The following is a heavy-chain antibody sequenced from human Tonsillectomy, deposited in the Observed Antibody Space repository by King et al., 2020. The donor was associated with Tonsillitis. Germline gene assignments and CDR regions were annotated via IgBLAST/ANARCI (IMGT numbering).Heavy chain of an antibody. V-gene: IGHV4-59*01. Sequence: QLQESGPGLVKPSETLSLTCTVSGGSISSYYWSWVRQPPGKGLEWIGSIYYSGNTNYTPSLKSRVTISVDSSKNQFSLKLRSVTGAETALYYCARGSSGYYYGWGQGTLVTVSS. J-gene: IGHJ4*02. D-gene: IGHD3-22*01. CDR3: ARGSSGYYYG. CDR1: GGSISSYY. CDR2: IYYSGNT.